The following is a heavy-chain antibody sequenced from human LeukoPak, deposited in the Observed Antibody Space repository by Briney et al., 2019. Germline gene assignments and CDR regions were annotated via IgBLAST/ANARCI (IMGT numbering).Heavy chain of an antibody. CDR3: APEDLVATIGY. Sequence: SETLSLTCTVGGGSSRSYDWSWILQAPGKGLEWIGYIYYSGSTNYNPSLKSRVTISVDTSKNQFSLKLSSVTAADTAVYYCAPEDLVATIGYWGQGTLVTVSS. J-gene: IGHJ4*02. CDR1: GGSSRSYD. CDR2: IYYSGST. V-gene: IGHV4-59*01. D-gene: IGHD5-12*01.